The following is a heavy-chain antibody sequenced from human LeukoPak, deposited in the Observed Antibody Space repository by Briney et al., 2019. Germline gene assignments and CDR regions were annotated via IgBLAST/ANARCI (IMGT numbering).Heavy chain of an antibody. V-gene: IGHV3-64*01. CDR2: ISSNGGST. CDR1: GFTFSSYA. CDR3: AREDTLYGMDV. D-gene: IGHD5-18*01. J-gene: IGHJ6*02. Sequence: GGSLGLSCAASGFTFSSYAMHWVRQAPGKGLEYVSAISSNGGSTYYANSVKGRFTISRDNSKNTLYLQMGSLRAEDMAVYYCAREDTLYGMDVWGQGTTVTVSS.